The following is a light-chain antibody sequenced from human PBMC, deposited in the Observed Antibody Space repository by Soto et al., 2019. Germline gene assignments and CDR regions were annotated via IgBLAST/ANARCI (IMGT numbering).Light chain of an antibody. CDR3: QVWDGDSEHVV. CDR2: DDS. Sequence: SYELTQPPSVSVAPGQTARITCGGNDIGAKSVHWYQQKPGQAPVRLVHDDSDRPSGIPERFSGSNSRNTASLTISRVEAGDEADYYCQVWDGDSEHVVFGGGTKLTVL. CDR1: DIGAKS. J-gene: IGLJ2*01. V-gene: IGLV3-21*02.